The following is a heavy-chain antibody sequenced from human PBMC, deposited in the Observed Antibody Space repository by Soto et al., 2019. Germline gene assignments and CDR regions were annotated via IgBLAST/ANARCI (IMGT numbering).Heavy chain of an antibody. V-gene: IGHV4-59*12. D-gene: IGHD3-22*01. CDR1: GGSISSYY. J-gene: IGHJ3*02. Sequence: SETLSLTCTVSGGSISSYYWSWIRQPPGKGLEWIGYIYYSGSTYYNPSLKSRVTISVDRSKNQFSLKLSSVTAADTAVYYCAREPRYYDSSGYSAFDIWGQGTMVTVSS. CDR3: AREPRYYDSSGYSAFDI. CDR2: IYYSGST.